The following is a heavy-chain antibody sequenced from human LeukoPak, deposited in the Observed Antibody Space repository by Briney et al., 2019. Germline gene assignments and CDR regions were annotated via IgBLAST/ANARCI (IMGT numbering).Heavy chain of an antibody. J-gene: IGHJ4*02. CDR3: ATTMGYLDYCSGGTCYSMLD. Sequence: SVKVSCKASGGTFSTYAISWVRQAPGQGLGWMGGIIPISGSAKYTQKFQGRVTITTDESTNTAYMELRSLRSEDTAVYYCATTMGYLDYCSGGTCYSMLDWGQGTLVTVFS. V-gene: IGHV1-69*05. CDR2: IIPISGSA. D-gene: IGHD2-15*01. CDR1: GGTFSTYA.